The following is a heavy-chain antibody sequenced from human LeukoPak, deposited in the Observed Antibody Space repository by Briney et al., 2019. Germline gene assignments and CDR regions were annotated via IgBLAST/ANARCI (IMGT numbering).Heavy chain of an antibody. CDR3: ARDSTRSSWFDS. J-gene: IGHJ5*01. D-gene: IGHD2/OR15-2a*01. Sequence: GGSLRLSCVASGFTFSSYWMSWVRQTPGKGLEWVANIKYDGSERSYVDSVKGRFTISRDNAKNSLYLQMNSLRAEDTALYYCARDSTRSSWFDSWGQGTLVTVSS. CDR1: GFTFSSYW. V-gene: IGHV3-7*01. CDR2: IKYDGSER.